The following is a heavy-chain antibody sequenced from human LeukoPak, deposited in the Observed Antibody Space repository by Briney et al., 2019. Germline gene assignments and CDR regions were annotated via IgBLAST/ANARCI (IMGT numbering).Heavy chain of an antibody. J-gene: IGHJ4*02. V-gene: IGHV1-8*01. CDR1: GYTFTSYD. CDR2: MNPNSGNT. CDR3: ARTRARYSSSYTFDY. D-gene: IGHD6-6*01. Sequence: ASVKVSCKASGYTFTSYDINWVRQATGQGLEWMGWMNPNSGNTGYAQKFQGRVTMTRNTSISTAYMELSSLRSEDTAVYYCARTRARYSSSYTFDYWGRGTLVTVSS.